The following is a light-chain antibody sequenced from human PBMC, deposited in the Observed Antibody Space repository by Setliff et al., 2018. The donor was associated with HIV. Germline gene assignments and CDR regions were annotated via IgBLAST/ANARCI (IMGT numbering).Light chain of an antibody. Sequence: VLTQPASVSGSLGQSITISCTGTSSDVGYYNYISWYQQYPGKAPKLTIYDVSDRPSGVSNRFSGSKSGNTASLTISGLQAEDEADYYCSSYTTTSTYVFGTGTKVTVL. CDR3: SSYTTTSTYV. CDR1: SSDVGYYNY. J-gene: IGLJ1*01. V-gene: IGLV2-14*03. CDR2: DVS.